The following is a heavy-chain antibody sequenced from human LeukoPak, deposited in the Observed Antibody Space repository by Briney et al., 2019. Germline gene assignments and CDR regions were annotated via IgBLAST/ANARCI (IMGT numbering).Heavy chain of an antibody. D-gene: IGHD3-16*02. CDR3: AKDGNPDYVWGSYRFYYFDY. CDR1: GITFSSYG. V-gene: IGHV3-23*01. CDR2: ISSTGGTT. Sequence: GGSLRLSCAASGITFSSYGMSWVRQAPGKGLEWVSSISSTGGTTYYADSVKGRFTISRDNSKNTLYLQMNSLGAEDTAVYYCAKDGNPDYVWGSYRFYYFDYWGQGTLVTVSS. J-gene: IGHJ4*02.